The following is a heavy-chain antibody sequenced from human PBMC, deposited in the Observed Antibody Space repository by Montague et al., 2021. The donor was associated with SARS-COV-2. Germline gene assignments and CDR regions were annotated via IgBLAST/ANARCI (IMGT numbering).Heavy chain of an antibody. CDR3: ARRHSGGWYAGTTCYGSAFDY. J-gene: IGHJ4*02. D-gene: IGHD5-12*01. CDR2: IYYSGTT. V-gene: IGHV4-39*01. CDR1: GDSISSSYY. Sequence: SETLSLTCTGSGDSISSSYYWGWIRPPSGKGLEWIGSIYYSGTTXXNPSLKSRVTISEDSSRRQFSLKMNFVTAADTAVYFCARRHSGGWYAGTTCYGSAFDYWGQGTLVTVSS.